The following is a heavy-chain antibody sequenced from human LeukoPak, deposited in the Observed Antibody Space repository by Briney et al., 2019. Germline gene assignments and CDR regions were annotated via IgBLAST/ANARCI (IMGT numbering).Heavy chain of an antibody. CDR2: IIPIFGTA. D-gene: IGHD6-19*01. Sequence: SVKVSCKASGGTFSSYAISWVRQAPGQGLGWMGRIIPIFGTANYAQKFQGRVTITTDESTSTAYMELSSLRSEDTAVYYCARIIAVAVNDAFDIWGQGTMVTVSS. J-gene: IGHJ3*02. CDR1: GGTFSSYA. V-gene: IGHV1-69*05. CDR3: ARIIAVAVNDAFDI.